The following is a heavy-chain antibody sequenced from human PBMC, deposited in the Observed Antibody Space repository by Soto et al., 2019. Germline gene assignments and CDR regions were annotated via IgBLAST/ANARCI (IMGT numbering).Heavy chain of an antibody. D-gene: IGHD2-21*02. J-gene: IGHJ6*02. Sequence: LRLSCVVSGFTFNSYSMNWVRQAPGKGLEWVSSISPRGDIYYADSVKGRFTISRDNAKNSLSLEMDSLRVEDTGVYYCAREKTAWPLAYGLDVWGQGTTVTVSS. V-gene: IGHV3-21*01. CDR2: ISPRGDI. CDR1: GFTFNSYS. CDR3: AREKTAWPLAYGLDV.